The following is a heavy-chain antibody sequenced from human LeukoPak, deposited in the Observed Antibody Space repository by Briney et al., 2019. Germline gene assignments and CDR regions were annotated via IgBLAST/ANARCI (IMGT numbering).Heavy chain of an antibody. J-gene: IGHJ4*02. CDR2: INAGNSNT. D-gene: IGHD3-10*01. CDR3: ARGGLTYYYGSAPDY. V-gene: IGHV1-3*01. Sequence: ASVKVSCKASGYTFTSYAMHWVRQAPGQRLEWMGWINAGNSNTKYSQKFQGRVTITRDTSASTAYMELSSLRSEDTAVYYCARGGLTYYYGSAPDYWGQGTLVTVSS. CDR1: GYTFTSYA.